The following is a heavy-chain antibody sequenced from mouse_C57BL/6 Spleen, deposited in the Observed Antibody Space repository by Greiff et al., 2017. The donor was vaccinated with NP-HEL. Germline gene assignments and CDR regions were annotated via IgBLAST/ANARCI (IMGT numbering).Heavy chain of an antibody. CDR1: GFTFSDYG. D-gene: IGHD1-1*01. CDR2: ISSGSSTI. V-gene: IGHV5-17*01. J-gene: IGHJ4*01. CDR3: AKVYYGSSHYAMDY. Sequence: DVMLVESGGGLVKPGGSLKLSCAASGFTFSDYGMHWVRQAPEKGLEWVAYISSGSSTIYYADTVKGRFTISRDNAKNTLFLQMTSLRSEDTAMYYCAKVYYGSSHYAMDYWGQGTSVTVSS.